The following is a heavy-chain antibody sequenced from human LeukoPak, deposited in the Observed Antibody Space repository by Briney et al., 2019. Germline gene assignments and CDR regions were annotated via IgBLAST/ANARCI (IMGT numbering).Heavy chain of an antibody. D-gene: IGHD2/OR15-2a*01. CDR3: ARSYFSVGAFDI. J-gene: IGHJ3*02. CDR2: VYHSGST. CDR1: GYSIRTGYY. Sequence: KPSETLSLTCDVSGYSIRTGYYWGWVQQPPGKDLEWIGSVYHSGSTYYNPSLQSRVNILVDTSKNQFSLSLTSVTAADTAVYYCARSYFSVGAFDIWGQGTMVTVSS. V-gene: IGHV4-38-2*01.